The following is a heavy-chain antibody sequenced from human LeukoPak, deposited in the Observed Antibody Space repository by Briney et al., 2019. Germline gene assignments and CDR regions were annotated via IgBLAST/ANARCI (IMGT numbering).Heavy chain of an antibody. Sequence: GGSLRLSCAASGFTFSSYAMSWVRQAPGKGLEWVSAFSGSGGDTYYADSVKGRFTISRDNSKNTLYLQMNSLRAEDTAVYYCARILSSAWGELGYWGQGTLVTVSS. CDR3: ARILSSAWGELGY. CDR2: FSGSGGDT. V-gene: IGHV3-23*01. CDR1: GFTFSSYA. D-gene: IGHD6-19*01. J-gene: IGHJ4*02.